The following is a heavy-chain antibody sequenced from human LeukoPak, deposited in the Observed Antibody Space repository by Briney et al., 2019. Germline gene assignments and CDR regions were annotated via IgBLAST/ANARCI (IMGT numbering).Heavy chain of an antibody. CDR3: ARDFLNAIDI. V-gene: IGHV3-21*01. Sequence: GGSLRLSCEASGFTFSSSTMTWVRQSPGKGLEWVSSISSSSTYIYYADSVKGRFIISRDNAKNSLYLQMNSLRAEDTAVFYCARDFLNAIDIWGQGTMVTVSS. D-gene: IGHD2/OR15-2a*01. J-gene: IGHJ3*02. CDR1: GFTFSSST. CDR2: ISSSSTYI.